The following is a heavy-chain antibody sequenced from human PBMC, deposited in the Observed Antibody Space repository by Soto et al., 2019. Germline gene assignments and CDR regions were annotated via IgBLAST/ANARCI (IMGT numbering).Heavy chain of an antibody. Sequence: QVQLQMSGPGLVKPSGTLSLTCTVSGVSMHDNWWSWVRQSPDKGLEWIGEIYSAVATNYNPPFKSRAAISIDTSKTEFTLKLFSVTAADTALYYCTRHIPPSRGFDFWDQGTLVTVSS. D-gene: IGHD2-2*02. J-gene: IGHJ4*02. CDR3: TRHIPPSRGFDF. CDR1: GVSMHDNW. CDR2: IYSAVAT. V-gene: IGHV4-4*02.